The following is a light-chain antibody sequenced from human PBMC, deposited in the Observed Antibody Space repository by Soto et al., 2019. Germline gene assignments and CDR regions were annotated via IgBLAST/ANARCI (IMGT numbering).Light chain of an antibody. CDR1: QTVSGSY. V-gene: IGKV3-20*01. CDR2: GAS. CDR3: QQYGYLVT. J-gene: IGKJ4*01. Sequence: ENVLTQSPGTLSLSPGERATLSCRASQTVSGSYVAWYQQKPGQTPRLLIYGASSRATGIPDRFSGSGSGTDFTLTISRMEPEDFAMYYCQQYGYLVTFGGGTKVDIK.